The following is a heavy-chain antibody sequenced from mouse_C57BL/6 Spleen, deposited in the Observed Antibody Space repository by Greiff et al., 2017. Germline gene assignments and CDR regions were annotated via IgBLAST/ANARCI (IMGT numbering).Heavy chain of an antibody. V-gene: IGHV1-22*01. CDR1: GYTFTDYN. Sequence: VQLQQSGPELVKPGASVKMSCKASGYTFTDYNMHWVQQSHGKSLEWIGYINPNNGGTSDNQKFKGKATLTVNTSSSTAYMELRSLTSEDSAVYYCARPHYYGSSPWFAYWGQGTLVTVSA. J-gene: IGHJ3*01. D-gene: IGHD1-1*01. CDR3: ARPHYYGSSPWFAY. CDR2: INPNNGGT.